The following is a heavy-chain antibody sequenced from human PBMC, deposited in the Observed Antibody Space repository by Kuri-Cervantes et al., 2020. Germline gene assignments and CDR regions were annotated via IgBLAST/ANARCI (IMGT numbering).Heavy chain of an antibody. CDR1: GFTLINHV. CDR3: AKVRPSETYYGAFDF. D-gene: IGHD3-16*01. CDR2: ISGGGIST. V-gene: IGHV3-23*01. J-gene: IGHJ3*01. Sequence: GESLKISCTASGFTLINHVMSWVRQAPGKGLEWVGSISGGGISTYYADSVKGRFTISRDNSKGTLYLQMNSLRAEDTAVYYCAKVRPSETYYGAFDFWGQGTVVTVSS.